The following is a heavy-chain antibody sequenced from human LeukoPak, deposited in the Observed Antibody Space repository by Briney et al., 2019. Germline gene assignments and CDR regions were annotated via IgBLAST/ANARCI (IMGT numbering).Heavy chain of an antibody. D-gene: IGHD6-19*01. Sequence: SETLSLTCSVSGGSISSGDYYWSWIRQPPGKGLEWIGYIYYSGSTNYNPSLKSRVTISVDTSKNQFSLKLSSVTAADTAVYYCATFAGAGGYFDYWGQGTLVTVSS. CDR2: IYYSGST. J-gene: IGHJ4*02. CDR3: ATFAGAGGYFDY. V-gene: IGHV4-61*08. CDR1: GGSISSGDYY.